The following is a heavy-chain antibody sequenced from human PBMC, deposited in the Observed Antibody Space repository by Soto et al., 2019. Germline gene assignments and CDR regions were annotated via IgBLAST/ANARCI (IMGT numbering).Heavy chain of an antibody. CDR3: AKDNCISTSCYRLYNWFDP. CDR1: GFTFSSYG. J-gene: IGHJ5*02. D-gene: IGHD2-2*01. CDR2: ISYGGSNK. Sequence: QVQLVESGGGMVQPGRSLRLSCAASGFTFSSYGMHWVRQAPGKGLEWVAVISYGGSNKYYADSVKGRFTISRDNSKNTLYLQTNNLRAEDTAVYYCAKDNCISTSCYRLYNWFDPWGQGTLVTVSS. V-gene: IGHV3-30*18.